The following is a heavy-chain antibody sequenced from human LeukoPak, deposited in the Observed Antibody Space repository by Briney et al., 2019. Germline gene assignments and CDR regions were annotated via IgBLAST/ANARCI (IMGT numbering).Heavy chain of an antibody. V-gene: IGHV3-30*18. D-gene: IGHD4-17*01. CDR3: AKVARGDGVDY. CDR2: ISYDGSNK. J-gene: IGHJ4*02. Sequence: GGSLRLSCAAFGFTFSSYGMHWVRQAPGKGLEWVAVISYDGSNKYYADSVKGRFTISRDNSKNTLYLQMNSLRAEDTAVYYCAKVARGDGVDYWGQGTLVTVSS. CDR1: GFTFSSYG.